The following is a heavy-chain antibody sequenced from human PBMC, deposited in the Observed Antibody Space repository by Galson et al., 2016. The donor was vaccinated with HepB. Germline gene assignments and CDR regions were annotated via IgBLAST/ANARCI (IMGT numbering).Heavy chain of an antibody. D-gene: IGHD3-3*01. CDR1: GYRFTDYY. J-gene: IGHJ6*02. CDR2: INSNSGGT. CDR3: ARCSQRSIFGVVTCDMDV. Sequence: SVKVSCKASGYRFTDYYIHWVRQAPGQGLEWMAGINSNSGGTNFTQKFQGRVTVTRDTSISTAYMELSSLTSDDTAAYYCARCSQRSIFGVVTCDMDVWGQGTTVTVSS. V-gene: IGHV1-2*02.